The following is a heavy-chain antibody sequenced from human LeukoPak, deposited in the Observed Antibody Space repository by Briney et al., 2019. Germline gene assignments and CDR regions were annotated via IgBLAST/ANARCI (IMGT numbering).Heavy chain of an antibody. V-gene: IGHV3-15*01. Sequence: GGSLRLSCAASGFTFSTALMSGVRQAPGEGLEWVARIKSETDGGTTEYAAPVKGRFAISRDDSKNTLYLQMSSLNTEDTAFYYCATDSGSWYGMEYWGQGTLVTVSS. D-gene: IGHD6-13*01. CDR1: GFTFSTAL. CDR2: IKSETDGGTT. CDR3: ATDSGSWYGMEY. J-gene: IGHJ4*02.